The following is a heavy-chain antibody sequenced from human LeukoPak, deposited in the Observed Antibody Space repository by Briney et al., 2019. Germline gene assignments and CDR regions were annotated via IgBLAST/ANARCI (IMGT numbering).Heavy chain of an antibody. D-gene: IGHD6-19*01. CDR1: GGSISSSNW. V-gene: IGHV3-7*01. CDR2: IKQDGSEK. J-gene: IGHJ4*02. CDR3: ARDGFVSGWYVGNLFDY. Sequence: SSETLSLTCAVSGGSISSSNWWSWVRQPPGKGLEWVANIKQDGSEKYYVDSVKGRFTISRDNAKNSLYLQMNSLRAEDTAVYYCARDGFVSGWYVGNLFDYWGQGTLVTVSS.